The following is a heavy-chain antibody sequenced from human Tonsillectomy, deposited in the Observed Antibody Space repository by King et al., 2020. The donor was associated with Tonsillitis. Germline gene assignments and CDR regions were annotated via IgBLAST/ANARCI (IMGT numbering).Heavy chain of an antibody. D-gene: IGHD3-10*01. CDR1: GFTCSSFT. J-gene: IGHJ4*02. CDR3: AKTPGSFDYSFDK. V-gene: IGHV3-21*06. CDR2: ISSRSEHI. Sequence: VQLVASGGGLVKPGGSLRLSCAASGFTCSSFTMNWVRQAPGRGLEWVSSISSRSEHIFYAASLEGRFTISRHNSKNLLYLQMNSLSAEDTAVYFCAKTPGSFDYSFDKWGQGTPVTVST.